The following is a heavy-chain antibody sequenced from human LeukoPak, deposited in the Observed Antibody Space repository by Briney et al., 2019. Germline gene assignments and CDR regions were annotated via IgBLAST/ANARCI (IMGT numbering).Heavy chain of an antibody. V-gene: IGHV4-59*12. J-gene: IGHJ4*02. CDR1: GGSISSYY. CDR2: IYYSGST. Sequence: SETLSLTCTVSGGSISSYYWSWIRQPPGKGLEWIGYIYYSGSTNYNPSLKSRVTISVDTSKNQFSLKLSSVTAADTAVYYCARGGRGQQLVLDYWGQGTLVTVSS. D-gene: IGHD6-13*01. CDR3: ARGGRGQQLVLDY.